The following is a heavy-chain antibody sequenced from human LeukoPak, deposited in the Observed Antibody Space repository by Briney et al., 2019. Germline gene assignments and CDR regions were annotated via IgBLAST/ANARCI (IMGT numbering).Heavy chain of an antibody. CDR3: ARDPGYGSGSYYPRYYYYGMDV. V-gene: IGHV1-18*01. CDR2: TSAYNGNT. D-gene: IGHD3-10*01. Sequence: ASVKVSCKASGYTFTSYGISWVRQAPGQGLEWMGWTSAYNGNTNYAQKLQGRVTMTTDTSTSTAYMELRSLRSDDTAVYYCARDPGYGSGSYYPRYYYYGMDVWGQGTTVTVSS. CDR1: GYTFTSYG. J-gene: IGHJ6*02.